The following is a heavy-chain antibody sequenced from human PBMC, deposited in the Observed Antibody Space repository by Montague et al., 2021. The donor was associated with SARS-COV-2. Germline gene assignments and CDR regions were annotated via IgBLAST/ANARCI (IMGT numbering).Heavy chain of an antibody. CDR2: IYYSGST. J-gene: IGHJ5*02. Sequence: SETLSLTCTVSAGSISSSSYYWGWIRQPPGKGLEWIGSIYYSGSTYYNPSLKSRVTISVDTSKNQFSLKLSSVTAADTAVYYCARSSFLWYGKYLGNWFDHWGQGALVTVSS. V-gene: IGHV4-39*01. CDR1: AGSISSSSYY. D-gene: IGHD3-10*01. CDR3: ARSSFLWYGKYLGNWFDH.